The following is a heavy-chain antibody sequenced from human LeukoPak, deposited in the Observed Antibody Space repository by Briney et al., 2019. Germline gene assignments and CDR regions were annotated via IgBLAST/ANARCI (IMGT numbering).Heavy chain of an antibody. J-gene: IGHJ6*03. V-gene: IGHV3-23*01. Sequence: GGSLRPSCAASGFTFSIFAMSWVRQAPGKGLEWVSSITGSGGNTYYADPVKGRFTISRDNSKNTLFLQVNSLRAEDTAVYYCAKDSGMVLANYYMNVWGKGTTVTVSS. CDR1: GFTFSIFA. CDR3: AKDSGMVLANYYMNV. CDR2: ITGSGGNT. D-gene: IGHD3-10*01.